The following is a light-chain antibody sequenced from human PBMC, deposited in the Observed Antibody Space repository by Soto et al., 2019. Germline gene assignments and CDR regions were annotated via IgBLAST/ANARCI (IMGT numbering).Light chain of an antibody. Sequence: QSALTQPASVSGSPGQSIIISCTGTSSDVGGYNYVSWYQQHPGKAPKLMIYDVSNRPSGVSNRFSGSKSGNTASLTISGLQAEDEADYYCSSYTSSVLFGGGTTLTVL. V-gene: IGLV2-14*03. CDR1: SSDVGGYNY. CDR2: DVS. CDR3: SSYTSSVL. J-gene: IGLJ2*01.